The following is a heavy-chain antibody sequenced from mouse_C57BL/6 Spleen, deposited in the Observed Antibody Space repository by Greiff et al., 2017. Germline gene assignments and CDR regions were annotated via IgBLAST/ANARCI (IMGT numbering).Heavy chain of an antibody. J-gene: IGHJ4*01. CDR1: GYTFTTYP. V-gene: IGHV1-47*01. CDR3: ARRKDLSYDAMDY. CDR2: FHPYNDDT. Sequence: VQGVESGAELVKPGASVKMSCKASGYTFTTYPIEWMKQNHGKSLEWIGNFHPYNDDTKYNEKFKGKATLTVEKSSSTVYLELSRLTSDDSAVYYCARRKDLSYDAMDYWGQGTSVTVSS.